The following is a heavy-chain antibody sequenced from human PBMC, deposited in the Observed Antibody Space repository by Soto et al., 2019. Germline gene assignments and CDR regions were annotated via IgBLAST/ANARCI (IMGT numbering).Heavy chain of an antibody. CDR1: GGSISSYY. Sequence: SETLSLTCTVSGGSISSYYWSWIRQPAGKGLEWIGRIYTSGSTNYNPSLKSRVTMSVDTSKNQFSLKLSSVTAADTAVYYCARDQGGLGYCSSTSCLGWFDPWGQGTLVTVSS. J-gene: IGHJ5*02. V-gene: IGHV4-4*07. CDR3: ARDQGGLGYCSSTSCLGWFDP. CDR2: IYTSGST. D-gene: IGHD2-2*01.